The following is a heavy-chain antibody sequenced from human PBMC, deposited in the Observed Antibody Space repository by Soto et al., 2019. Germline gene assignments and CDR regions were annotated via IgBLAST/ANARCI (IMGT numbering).Heavy chain of an antibody. J-gene: IGHJ3*02. CDR2: ISGSGGST. CDR1: GFTFSSYA. D-gene: IGHD3-10*01. V-gene: IGHV3-23*01. CDR3: AKDRSPSHKTTWFGPDAFDI. Sequence: PGGSLRLSCAASGFTFSSYAMSWVRQAPGKGLEWVSAISGSGGSTYYADSVKGRFTISRDNSKNTLYLQMNSLRAEDTAVYYCAKDRSPSHKTTWFGPDAFDIWGQGTMVTVSS.